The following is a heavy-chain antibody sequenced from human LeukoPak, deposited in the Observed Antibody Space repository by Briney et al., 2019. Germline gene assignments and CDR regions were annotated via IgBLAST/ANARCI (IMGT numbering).Heavy chain of an antibody. J-gene: IGHJ5*02. V-gene: IGHV4-61*02. D-gene: IGHD6-13*01. Sequence: SETLSLTCTVSGGSISSGSYYWSWIRQPAGKGLEWIGRIYTSGSTNYNPSLKSRVTISVDTSKNQFSLKLSSVTAADTAVYYCARQKSSSWYNNWFDPWGQGTLVTVSS. CDR1: GGSISSGSYY. CDR3: ARQKSSSWYNNWFDP. CDR2: IYTSGST.